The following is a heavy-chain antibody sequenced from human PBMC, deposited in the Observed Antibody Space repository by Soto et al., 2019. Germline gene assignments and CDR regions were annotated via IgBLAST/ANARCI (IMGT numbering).Heavy chain of an antibody. Sequence: QITLKESGPTLVRPTQTLTLTCTFSGFSLSTSGVGVGWIRNPPGKALEWLALIYWGDDKRYSPSLKNSLTIPKYTAKNQVVLTMTNMHPVDTATYYCAHLQSGPQSEIHYYYYMDVWARETTLTVSS. V-gene: IGHV2-5*02. CDR3: AHLQSGPQSEIHYYYYMDV. CDR1: GFSLSTSGVG. CDR2: IYWGDDK. D-gene: IGHD1-1*01. J-gene: IGHJ6*03.